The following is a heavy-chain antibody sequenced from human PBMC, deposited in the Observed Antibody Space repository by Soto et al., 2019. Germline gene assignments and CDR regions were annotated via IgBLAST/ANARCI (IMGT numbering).Heavy chain of an antibody. CDR1: GGTFSSYA. J-gene: IGHJ5*02. CDR3: AGVRGLGELELVRAAIGWFDP. Sequence: QVQLVQSGAEVKKPGSSVKVSCKASGGTFSSYAISWVRQAPGQRLEWMGGIIPIFGTANYAQKFQGRVTITAHESTRTAYRALSSRSSEAAAVYYCAGVRGLGELELVRAAIGWFDPWGQGTLLTVSS. D-gene: IGHD2-2*02. V-gene: IGHV1-69*12. CDR2: IIPIFGTA.